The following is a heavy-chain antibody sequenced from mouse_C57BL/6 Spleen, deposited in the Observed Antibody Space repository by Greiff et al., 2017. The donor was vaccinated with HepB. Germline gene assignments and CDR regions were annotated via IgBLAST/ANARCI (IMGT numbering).Heavy chain of an antibody. CDR2: IDPENGDT. CDR1: GFNIKDDY. CDR3: TVYYYGSSYGAMDY. D-gene: IGHD1-1*01. V-gene: IGHV14-4*01. J-gene: IGHJ4*01. Sequence: EVMLVESGAELVRPGASVKLSCTASGFNIKDDYMHWVKQRPEQGLEWIGWIDPENGDTEYASKFQGKATITADTSSNTAYLQLSSLTSEDTAVYYCTVYYYGSSYGAMDYWGQGTSVTVSS.